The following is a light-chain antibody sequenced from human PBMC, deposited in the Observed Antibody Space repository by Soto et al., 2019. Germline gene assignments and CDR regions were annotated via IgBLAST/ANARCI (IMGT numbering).Light chain of an antibody. CDR1: SSDVGSYNL. Sequence: QSALTQPASVSGSPGQSITISCTGTSSDVGSYNLVSWYQQHPGKAPKLISYEGTKRPSGVSSRFSGSKSGNTASLTLSGLQAEDEADYYCYSYACSGLWVFGGGTKLTVL. J-gene: IGLJ3*02. V-gene: IGLV2-23*01. CDR2: EGT. CDR3: YSYACSGLWV.